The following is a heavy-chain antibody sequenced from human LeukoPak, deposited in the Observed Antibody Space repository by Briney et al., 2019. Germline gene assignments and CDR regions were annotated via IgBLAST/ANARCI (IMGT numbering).Heavy chain of an antibody. CDR1: GYTFTGYY. J-gene: IGHJ4*02. V-gene: IGHV1-24*01. D-gene: IGHD1-26*01. CDR3: ATEGRSGSYIPY. CDR2: FDPEDGET. Sequence: ASVKVSCKASGYTFTGYYMHWVRQAPGKGLEWMGGFDPEDGETIYAQKFQGRVTMTEDTSTDTAYMELSSLRSEDTAVYYCATEGRSGSYIPYWGQGTLVTVSS.